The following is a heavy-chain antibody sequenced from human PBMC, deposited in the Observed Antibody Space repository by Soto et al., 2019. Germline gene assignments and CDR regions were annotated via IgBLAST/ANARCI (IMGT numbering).Heavy chain of an antibody. V-gene: IGHV3-30*18. CDR3: AKGAYYDSNGSDAFDI. Sequence: GGSLRHSCAASGLTFSRCGVRWVRQATGKGLEWVAVISYDGNTKYYADSVKGRFTISRDNSKNTLYLQMNSLRAEDTAVYYCAKGAYYDSNGSDAFDIRGQGTMVTVSS. CDR1: GLTFSRCG. D-gene: IGHD3-22*01. J-gene: IGHJ3*02. CDR2: ISYDGNTK.